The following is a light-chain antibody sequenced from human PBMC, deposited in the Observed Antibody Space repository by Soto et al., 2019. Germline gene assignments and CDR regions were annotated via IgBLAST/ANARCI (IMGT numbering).Light chain of an antibody. Sequence: EIVMTKSPATLSVSPGERATLSCRASQSVSSNLAWYQQKPGQALSLLIYGASTSATGIPARFSGSGSGTEFSLTISSLQSEDFAVYYCQQYNNWHLLTSGPRTKVDI. J-gene: IGKJ3*01. CDR2: GAS. CDR3: QQYNNWHLLT. CDR1: QSVSSN. V-gene: IGKV3-15*01.